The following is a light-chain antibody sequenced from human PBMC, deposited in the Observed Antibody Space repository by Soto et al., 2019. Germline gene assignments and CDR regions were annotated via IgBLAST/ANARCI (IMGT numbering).Light chain of an antibody. CDR1: QSVSTNN. CDR3: QQFDNSLWT. CDR2: GGS. Sequence: ETLLTQSPGTLALSPGDRATLSCRASQSVSTNNFAWYQQRPGQAPRLLIYGGSSRATGIPDRFSGSGSGTDFNLTIRRLEPEDFAVYYCQQFDNSLWTFGQGTKVDIK. J-gene: IGKJ1*01. V-gene: IGKV3-20*01.